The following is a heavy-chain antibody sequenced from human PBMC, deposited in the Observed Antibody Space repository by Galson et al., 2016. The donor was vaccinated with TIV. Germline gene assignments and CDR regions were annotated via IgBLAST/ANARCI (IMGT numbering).Heavy chain of an antibody. J-gene: IGHJ4*02. CDR3: ARGATVTPYSFFDY. V-gene: IGHV1-18*01. D-gene: IGHD4-17*01. CDR2: ISVENGNT. CDR1: GYTFSRHG. Sequence: SVKVSCKAAGYTFSRHGISWVQQAPGQGLEWLGWISVENGNTNNAQKLQGRVTMTTDTATSTAYMELRSLRSDDTAVYYCARGATVTPYSFFDYWGQGTLVTVFS.